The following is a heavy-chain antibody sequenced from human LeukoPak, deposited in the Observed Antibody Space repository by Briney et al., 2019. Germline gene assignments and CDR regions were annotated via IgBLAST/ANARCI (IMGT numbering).Heavy chain of an antibody. V-gene: IGHV4-39*01. Sequence: PSETLSLTCAVSGGSISSSSYYWGWIRQPPGKGLEWIGSINYRGNTYHNPSLRSRVTMSIDTSKNQFSLNLRSVTAADTAVYYCTRLPSRYNGDYSRYYFDYWGQGTLVTVSS. D-gene: IGHD2-21*01. CDR1: GGSISSSSYY. CDR3: TRLPSRYNGDYSRYYFDY. CDR2: INYRGNT. J-gene: IGHJ4*02.